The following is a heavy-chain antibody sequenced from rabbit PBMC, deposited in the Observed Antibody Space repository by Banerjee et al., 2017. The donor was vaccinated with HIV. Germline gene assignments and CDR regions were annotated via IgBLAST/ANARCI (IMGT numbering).Heavy chain of an antibody. J-gene: IGHJ4*01. V-gene: IGHV1S45*01. Sequence: QEQLKETGGGLVQPGGSLTLSCKASGFDFSSYYMSWVRQAPGKGLEWIACINTSSGNTVYASWAKGRFTLSKTSSTTVTLQMTSLTAADTATYFCARDLAGVIGWNFNLWGQGTLVTVS. CDR3: ARDLAGVIGWNFNL. CDR1: GFDFSSYYM. D-gene: IGHD4-1*01. CDR2: INTSSGNT.